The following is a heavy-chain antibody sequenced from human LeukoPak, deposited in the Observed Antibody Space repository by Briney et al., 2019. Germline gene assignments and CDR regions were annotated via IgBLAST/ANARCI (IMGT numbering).Heavy chain of an antibody. CDR2: IYSGGST. Sequence: GGSLRLSCAASGFTFSSYGMRWVRQAPGKGLEWVSVIYSGGSTYYANSVKGRFTISRDNSKNTLYLQMNSLRAEDTAVYYCARDRPAAGPSDYWGQGTLVTVSS. CDR3: ARDRPAAGPSDY. D-gene: IGHD6-13*01. J-gene: IGHJ4*02. CDR1: GFTFSSYG. V-gene: IGHV3-66*01.